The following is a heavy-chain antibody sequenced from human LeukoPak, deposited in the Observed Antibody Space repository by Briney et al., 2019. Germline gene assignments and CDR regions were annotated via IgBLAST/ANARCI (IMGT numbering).Heavy chain of an antibody. CDR2: ISVRGGST. Sequence: GGSLRLSCAASGFTFNNYVMSWVRQAPGKGLEWVSAISVRGGSTYYADSVKGRFTISRDNSKNTLYLQMNSLRAEDTAVYYLSKSGAVAGAFDYWGQGTLVTVSS. CDR1: GFTFNNYV. V-gene: IGHV3-23*01. D-gene: IGHD6-19*01. J-gene: IGHJ4*02. CDR3: SKSGAVAGAFDY.